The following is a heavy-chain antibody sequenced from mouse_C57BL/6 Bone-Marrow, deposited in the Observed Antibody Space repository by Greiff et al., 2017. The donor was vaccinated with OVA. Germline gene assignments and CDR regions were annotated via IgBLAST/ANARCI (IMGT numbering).Heavy chain of an antibody. CDR2: IRSKSNNYAT. D-gene: IGHD2-2*01. V-gene: IGHV10-1*01. CDR3: VRGGYDPYYAMDD. CDR1: GFSFNTYA. Sequence: EVMLVESGGGLVQPKGSLKLSCAASGFSFNTYAMNWVRQAPGKGLEWVARIRSKSNNYATYYADSVKDRFTISRDDSESMLYLQMNNLKTEDTAMYYCVRGGYDPYYAMDDWGQGTSVTVSS. J-gene: IGHJ4*01.